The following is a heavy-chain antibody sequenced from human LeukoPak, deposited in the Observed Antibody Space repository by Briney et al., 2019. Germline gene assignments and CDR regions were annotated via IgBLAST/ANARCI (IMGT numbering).Heavy chain of an antibody. CDR2: IYYSGST. CDR3: ARSSEGRYYYDSSGFSYYYYYMDV. Sequence: PSETLSLTCTVSGGSISSRSYYWAWIRQPPGKGLEWIGTIYYSGSTYYNPSLKSRVTISIDTSKNQFSLMLTSVTAADTAVFYCARSSEGRYYYDSSGFSYYYYYMDVWGKGTTVTISS. D-gene: IGHD3-22*01. V-gene: IGHV4-39*07. J-gene: IGHJ6*03. CDR1: GGSISSRSYY.